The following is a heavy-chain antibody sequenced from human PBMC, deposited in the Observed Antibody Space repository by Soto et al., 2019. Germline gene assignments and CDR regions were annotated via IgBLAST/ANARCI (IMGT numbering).Heavy chain of an antibody. CDR2: TASDGNK. V-gene: IGHV3-30-3*01. CDR3: AREDESSGYAGTFRH. D-gene: IGHD3-22*01. Sequence: QVQLVESGGDVVQPGRSLRLSCAVSGFIFNNYVIHWVRQAPGKGLEWLALTASDGNKVYADSVKDRFTISRDSPNNKVNLEMNSLRSEDTAVYYCAREDESSGYAGTFRHWGQGTLVTVSP. CDR1: GFIFNNYV. J-gene: IGHJ1*01.